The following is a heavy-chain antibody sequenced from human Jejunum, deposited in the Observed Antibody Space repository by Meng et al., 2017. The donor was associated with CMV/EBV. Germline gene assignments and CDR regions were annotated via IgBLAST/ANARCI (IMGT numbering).Heavy chain of an antibody. D-gene: IGHD1/OR15-1a*01. CDR1: GFTFGDYA. CDR2: IRSKLYGATT. V-gene: IGHV3-49*04. Sequence: SGFTFGDYAMSWVRQAPGKGLEWVGFIRSKLYGATTEYAASVKGRFILSRDDSQSIAHLQMNSLNTEDTAMYYCTPWTITGITSPFDHWGQGALVTVSS. J-gene: IGHJ4*02. CDR3: TPWTITGITSPFDH.